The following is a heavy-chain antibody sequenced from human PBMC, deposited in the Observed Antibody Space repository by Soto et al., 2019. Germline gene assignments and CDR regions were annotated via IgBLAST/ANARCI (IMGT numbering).Heavy chain of an antibody. Sequence: GGSLRLSCAASGFTFSSYSMNWVRQAPGKGLEWVSSISSSSSYIYYADSVKGRFTISRDNAKNSLYLQMNSLRAEDTAVYYCARSPTTTPPWFDPWGQGALVTVSS. CDR2: ISSSSSYI. CDR3: ARSPTTTPPWFDP. CDR1: GFTFSSYS. V-gene: IGHV3-21*01. J-gene: IGHJ5*02. D-gene: IGHD4-17*01.